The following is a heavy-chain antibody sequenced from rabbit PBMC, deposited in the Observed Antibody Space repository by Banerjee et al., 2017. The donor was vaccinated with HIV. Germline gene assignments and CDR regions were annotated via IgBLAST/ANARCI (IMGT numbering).Heavy chain of an antibody. Sequence: QEQLVESGGGLVQPGGSLKLSCKGSGFDASSYGVSWVRQAPGKGLEWIGYIDPVFGSTYYASWVNGRFTISRDNAQNTLYLQLNSLTAADTATYFCVRGGLVVVIGNLWGQGTLVTVS. CDR2: IDPVFGST. CDR3: VRGGLVVVIGNL. J-gene: IGHJ4*01. V-gene: IGHV1S47*01. D-gene: IGHD8-1*01. CDR1: GFDASSYG.